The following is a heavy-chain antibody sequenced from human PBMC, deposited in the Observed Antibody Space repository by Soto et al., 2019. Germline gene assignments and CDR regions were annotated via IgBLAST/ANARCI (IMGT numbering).Heavy chain of an antibody. CDR2: ISAYNGNT. V-gene: IGHV1-18*01. Sequence: ASVKVSCKVSGYTLTELSMHWVRQAPGKGLEWMGWISAYNGNTNYAQKLQGRVTMTTDTSTSTAYMELRSLRSDDTAVYYCAGLTYYYDSSGYYSDWGQGTLVTVSS. D-gene: IGHD3-22*01. CDR3: AGLTYYYDSSGYYSD. J-gene: IGHJ4*02. CDR1: GYTLTELS.